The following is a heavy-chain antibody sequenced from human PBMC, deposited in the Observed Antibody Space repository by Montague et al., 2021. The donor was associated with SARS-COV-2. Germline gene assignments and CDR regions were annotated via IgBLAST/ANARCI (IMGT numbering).Heavy chain of an antibody. CDR2: TYYRSKWHN. D-gene: IGHD3-9*01. J-gene: IGHJ6*03. Sequence: CAISGDSVSSNSAAWNWIRQSPSRGLEWLGRTYYRSKWHNDYAVSVKNRITINPVTSKNQFSLQLNSVTPEDTTVYYCARDLKPPGDILTGYLPYYYYMDVWGKGTTVTVSS. V-gene: IGHV6-1*01. CDR3: ARDLKPPGDILTGYLPYYYYMDV. CDR1: GDSVSSNSAA.